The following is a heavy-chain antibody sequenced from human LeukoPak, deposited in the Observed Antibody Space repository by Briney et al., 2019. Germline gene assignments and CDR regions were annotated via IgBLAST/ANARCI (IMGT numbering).Heavy chain of an antibody. CDR3: ARDLTTVTSIDDY. D-gene: IGHD4-17*01. CDR2: ISSSGSTI. J-gene: IGHJ4*02. CDR1: GLTFSNSG. V-gene: IGHV3-48*04. Sequence: GGSLRLSCATSGLTFSNSGMSWVRQAPGKGLEWVSYISSSGSTIYYADSVKGRFTISRDNAKNSLYLQMNSLRAEDTAVYYCARDLTTVTSIDDYWGQGTLVTVSS.